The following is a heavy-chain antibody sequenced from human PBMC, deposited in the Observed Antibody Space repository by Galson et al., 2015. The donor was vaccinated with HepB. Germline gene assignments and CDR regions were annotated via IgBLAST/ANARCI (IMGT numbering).Heavy chain of an antibody. CDR2: IDSTSAYL. CDR3: ARVYEIHAQSYKYGYGMDV. D-gene: IGHD2-8*01. Sequence: SLRLSCAASGFMFGAYSMNWVRQTPGKGLEWLSSIDSTSAYLYYADSVMGRFTISRDNAKNSLYLQMHSLRAEDTAVYFCARVYEIHAQSYKYGYGMDVWGQGTPVTVSS. V-gene: IGHV3-21*06. CDR1: GFMFGAYS. J-gene: IGHJ6*02.